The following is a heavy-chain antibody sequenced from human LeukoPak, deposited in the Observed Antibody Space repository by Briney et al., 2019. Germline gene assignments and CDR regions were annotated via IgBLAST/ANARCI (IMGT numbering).Heavy chain of an antibody. CDR1: GGSISSYY. V-gene: IGHV4-34*01. Sequence: SETLSLTCNVSGGSISSYYWSWIRQPPGKGLEWIGEINHSGSTNYNPSLKSRVTISVDTSKNQFSLRLSSVTAADTAVYYCARADVDTAMIPWFDPWGQGTLVTVSS. CDR3: ARADVDTAMIPWFDP. D-gene: IGHD5-18*01. J-gene: IGHJ5*02. CDR2: INHSGST.